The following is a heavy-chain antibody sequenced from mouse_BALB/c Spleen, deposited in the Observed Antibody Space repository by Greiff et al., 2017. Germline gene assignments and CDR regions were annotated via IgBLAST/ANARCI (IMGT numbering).Heavy chain of an antibody. CDR3: ARGITTSYAMDY. Sequence: EVQVVESGGGLVQPGGSRKLSCAASGFTFSSFGMHWVRQAPEKGLEWVAYISSGSSTIYYADTVKGRFTISRDNPKNTLFLQMTSLRSEDTAMYYCARGITTSYAMDYWGQGTSVTVSS. V-gene: IGHV5-17*02. CDR1: GFTFSSFG. J-gene: IGHJ4*01. CDR2: ISSGSSTI. D-gene: IGHD2-4*01.